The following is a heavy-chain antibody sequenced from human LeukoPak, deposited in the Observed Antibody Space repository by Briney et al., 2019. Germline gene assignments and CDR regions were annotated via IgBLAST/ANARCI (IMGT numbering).Heavy chain of an antibody. CDR3: ARLYSIVGYFDY. D-gene: IGHD3-3*02. Sequence: SETLSLTCTVSGGSISSGDYYWSWIRQSPGKGLEWIGYIHYSGSTYYNPSLKSRVIISVDTSKNQFSLKLSSVTAADTAVYYCARLYSIVGYFDYWGQGTLVTVSS. CDR1: GGSISSGDYY. V-gene: IGHV4-30-4*01. J-gene: IGHJ4*02. CDR2: IHYSGST.